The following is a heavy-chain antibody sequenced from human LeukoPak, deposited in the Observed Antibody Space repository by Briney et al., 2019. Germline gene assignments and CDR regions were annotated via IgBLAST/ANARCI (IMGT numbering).Heavy chain of an antibody. D-gene: IGHD3-10*01. V-gene: IGHV1-18*01. CDR3: AREITMVRMDAFDI. J-gene: IGHJ3*02. CDR2: ISAYNGNR. Sequence: GASATVSLKCFVSTYTSYGISWVGQAPGQPLEWMGCISAYNGNRNYAQKLQRRVTMTTDTSTSTAYTELRSLRSDDPAVYYCAREITMVRMDAFDIWGERTMVTVSS. CDR1: VSTYTSYG.